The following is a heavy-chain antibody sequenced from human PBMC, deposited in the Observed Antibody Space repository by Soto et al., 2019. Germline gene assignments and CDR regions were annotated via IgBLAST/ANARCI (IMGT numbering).Heavy chain of an antibody. CDR2: ISGSGGST. CDR3: AKGPSVLRFLEWSHYFDY. Sequence: EVPLLESGGGLVQPGVSLRLSCAASGFTFSSYAMSWVRQAPGKGLEWVSAISGSGGSTYYADSVKGRFTISRDNSKNTLYLQMSSLRAEDTAVYYCAKGPSVLRFLEWSHYFDYWGQGTLVTVSS. CDR1: GFTFSSYA. J-gene: IGHJ4*02. V-gene: IGHV3-23*01. D-gene: IGHD3-3*01.